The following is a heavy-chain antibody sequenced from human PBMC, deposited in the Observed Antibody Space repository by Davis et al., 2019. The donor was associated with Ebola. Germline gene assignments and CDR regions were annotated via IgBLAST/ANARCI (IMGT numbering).Heavy chain of an antibody. CDR2: IYYSGST. CDR3: ARAKARITMIVVVGDWFDP. J-gene: IGHJ5*02. V-gene: IGHV4-31*03. Sequence: PSETLSLTCTVSGGSISSGGYYWSWIRQHPGKGLEWIGYIYYSGSTYYNPSLKSRVTISVDTSKNQFSLKLSSVTAADTAVYYCARAKARITMIVVVGDWFDPWGQGTLVTVSS. CDR1: GGSISSGGYY. D-gene: IGHD3-22*01.